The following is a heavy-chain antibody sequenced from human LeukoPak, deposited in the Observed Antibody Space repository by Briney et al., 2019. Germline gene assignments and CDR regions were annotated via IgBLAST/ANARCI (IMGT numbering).Heavy chain of an antibody. D-gene: IGHD3-10*01. CDR3: ARDRGPYGEALFDP. CDR1: GGSISIYY. J-gene: IGHJ5*02. Sequence: SETLSLTCTVSGGSISIYYGSWMRQPAGKELEWIGRIYTSGSTNYNPSLTSRVTMSVDTSKNQFSLKLPSVTAAGTAVYYCARDRGPYGEALFDPWGQGTLVTVSS. V-gene: IGHV4-4*07. CDR2: IYTSGST.